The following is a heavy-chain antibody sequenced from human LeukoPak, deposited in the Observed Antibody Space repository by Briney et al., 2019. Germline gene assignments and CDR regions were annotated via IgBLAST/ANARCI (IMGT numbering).Heavy chain of an antibody. D-gene: IGHD2-15*01. CDR1: GFTFSSYS. J-gene: IGHJ4*02. V-gene: IGHV3-21*01. CDR2: ISSSSSYI. CDR3: APGYCSGGSCYGGYDY. Sequence: GGSLRLSCAPSGFTFSSYSMNWVRQAPGKGLEWVSSISSSSSYIYYADSVKGRFTISRDNAKNSLYLQMNSLRAEDTAVYYCAPGYCSGGSCYGGYDYWGQGTLVTVSS.